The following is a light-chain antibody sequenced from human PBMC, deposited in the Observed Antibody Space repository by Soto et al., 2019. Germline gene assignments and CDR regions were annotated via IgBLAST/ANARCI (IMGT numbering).Light chain of an antibody. J-gene: IGLJ1*01. CDR2: DVS. Sequence: QSVLTQPASVSGSPGQSITISCTGTSSDVGGYNYVSWYQQHPGKAPKFMIYDVSNRPSGVSNRYSGSKSGNTASQTISGLQAEDEADYYCSSYTTSNTRQIVFGTGTKVTVL. CDR3: SSYTTSNTRQIV. CDR1: SSDVGGYNY. V-gene: IGLV2-14*01.